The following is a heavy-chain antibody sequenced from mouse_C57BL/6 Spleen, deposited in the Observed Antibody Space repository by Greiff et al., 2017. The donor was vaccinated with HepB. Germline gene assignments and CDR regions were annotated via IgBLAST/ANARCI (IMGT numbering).Heavy chain of an antibody. CDR2: IDPNSGGT. CDR3: ARKEGPYYSNYDAMDY. J-gene: IGHJ4*01. D-gene: IGHD2-5*01. V-gene: IGHV1-72*01. Sequence: KESCKASGYTFPSYWMHWVKQRPGRGLEWIGRIDPNSGGTKYNEKFKSKATLTVDKPSSTAYMQLSSLTSEDSAVYYCARKEGPYYSNYDAMDYWGQGTSVTVSS. CDR1: GYTFPSYW.